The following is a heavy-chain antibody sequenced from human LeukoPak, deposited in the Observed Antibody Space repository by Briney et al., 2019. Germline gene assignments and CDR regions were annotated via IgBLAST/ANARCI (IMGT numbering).Heavy chain of an antibody. CDR3: ARVSYYYGSGSQGSDY. CDR2: ISSSRSYI. Sequence: PGGSLRLSCAASGFTFSSYSMTWVRQAPGKGLEWVSSISSSRSYIYYADSVKGRFTISRDNAKNSLYLQMNSLRAEDTAVYYCARVSYYYGSGSQGSDYWGQGTLVTVSS. D-gene: IGHD3-10*01. J-gene: IGHJ4*02. CDR1: GFTFSSYS. V-gene: IGHV3-21*01.